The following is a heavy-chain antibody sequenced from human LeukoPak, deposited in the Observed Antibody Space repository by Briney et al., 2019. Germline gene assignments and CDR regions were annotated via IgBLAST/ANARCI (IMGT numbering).Heavy chain of an antibody. J-gene: IGHJ5*02. D-gene: IGHD2-15*01. CDR2: ISSSGSTI. V-gene: IGHV3-11*01. Sequence: GGSLRHSCAASGFTFSDYYMSWIRQAPGKGLEWVSYISSSGSTIYYADSVKGRFTISRDNAKNSLYLQMNSLRAEDTAVYYCARRLGYCSGGSCSKSGWFDPWGQGTLVTVSS. CDR3: ARRLGYCSGGSCSKSGWFDP. CDR1: GFTFSDYY.